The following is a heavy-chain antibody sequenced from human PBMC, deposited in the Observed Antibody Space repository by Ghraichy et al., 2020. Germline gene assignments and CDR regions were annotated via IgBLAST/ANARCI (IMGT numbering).Heavy chain of an antibody. D-gene: IGHD2/OR15-2a*01. V-gene: IGHV3-48*02. Sequence: GGSLRLSCAASGFTFSDYSMNWVRLAPGKGPEWLSYISGSGSYLYSADSVKDRFTISRDNAKNTLYLQMNDLRDEDTAVYYCAREYCNDGTCFLYFSYWGQGTQFTVSS. CDR3: AREYCNDGTCFLYFSY. CDR1: GFTFSDYS. CDR2: ISGSGSYL. J-gene: IGHJ4*02.